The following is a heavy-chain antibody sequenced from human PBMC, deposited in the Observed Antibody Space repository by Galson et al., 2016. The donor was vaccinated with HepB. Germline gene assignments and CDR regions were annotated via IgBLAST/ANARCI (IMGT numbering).Heavy chain of an antibody. CDR1: GLTFSSYA. J-gene: IGHJ4*02. CDR3: VRTALGYDYIWGSYRYIYFDY. Sequence: SLRLSCAASGLTFSSYAMHWVRQAPGKGLEYVSASNSNGSNTYYADSVKGRFTISRDNSKNTLYLQMSSLRAEDTAVYYCVRTALGYDYIWGSYRYIYFDYWGQGTLVTVSS. D-gene: IGHD3-16*02. V-gene: IGHV3-64D*08. CDR2: SNSNGSNT.